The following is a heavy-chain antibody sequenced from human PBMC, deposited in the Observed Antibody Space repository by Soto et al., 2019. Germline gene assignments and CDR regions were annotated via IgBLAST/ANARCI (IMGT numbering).Heavy chain of an antibody. J-gene: IGHJ6*02. D-gene: IGHD3-10*01. CDR1: GFTFSSYS. CDR3: ASYRSTSRLPRGYYYYSVDV. Sequence: EVQLVESGGGLVQPGGSLRLSCAASGFTFSSYSMNWVRQAPGKGLEWVSYISSSSSTIYYADSVKGRFTIARDNAKKSLYLQMNVLRDQDTAVYYCASYRSTSRLPRGYYYYSVDVWGQGPTVSVSS. V-gene: IGHV3-48*02. CDR2: ISSSSSTI.